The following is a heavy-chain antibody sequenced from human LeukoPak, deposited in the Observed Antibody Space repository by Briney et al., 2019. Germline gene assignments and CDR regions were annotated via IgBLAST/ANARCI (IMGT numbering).Heavy chain of an antibody. J-gene: IGHJ4*02. CDR2: IYHSGST. D-gene: IGHD3-22*01. CDR1: GYSISSGYY. Sequence: SETLSLTCTVSGYSISSGYYWGWIRQPPGKGLEWIGSIYHSGSTYYNPSLKSRVTISVGTSKNQFSLKLSSVTAADTAVYYCARTPPGYYYDSSGYPGDWGQGTLVTVSS. CDR3: ARTPPGYYYDSSGYPGD. V-gene: IGHV4-38-2*02.